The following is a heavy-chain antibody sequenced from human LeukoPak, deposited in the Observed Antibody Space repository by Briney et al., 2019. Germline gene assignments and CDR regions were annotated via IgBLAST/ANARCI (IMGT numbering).Heavy chain of an antibody. Sequence: QAGGSLRLSCAASGFTFSNAWMSWVRQAPGKGLEWVANIKQDGSEKYYVDSVKGRFTISRDNAKNSLYLQMNSLRAEDTAVYYCARELGDLYSYGYGLIDYWGQGTLVTVSS. D-gene: IGHD5-18*01. J-gene: IGHJ4*02. CDR3: ARELGDLYSYGYGLIDY. CDR1: GFTFSNAW. CDR2: IKQDGSEK. V-gene: IGHV3-7*01.